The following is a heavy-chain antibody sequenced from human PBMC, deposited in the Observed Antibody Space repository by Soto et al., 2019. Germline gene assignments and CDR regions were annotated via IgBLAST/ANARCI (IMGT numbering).Heavy chain of an antibody. CDR2: ISYDGSNK. D-gene: IGHD2-8*01. CDR1: GFTFSSDA. CDR3: ERAQGDMVLMVYAIEPDYYGRDV. Sequence: GGSLRLSCAASGFTFSSDAMHWVRQAPGKGLGLVAVISYDGSNKYYADSVKGRFTISRDNSKNTLYMQMNSLRAEDTAVYYCERAQGDMVLMVYAIEPDYYGRDVWGHGATVTVSS. J-gene: IGHJ6*02. V-gene: IGHV3-30-3*01.